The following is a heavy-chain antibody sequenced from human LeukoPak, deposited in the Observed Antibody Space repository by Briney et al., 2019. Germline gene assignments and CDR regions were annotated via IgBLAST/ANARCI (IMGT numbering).Heavy chain of an antibody. CDR2: ISYDGSNK. Sequence: PGGSLRLSCAASGFTFSSYAMHWVRQAPGKGLEWVAVISYDGSNKYYADSVKGRFTISRDNSKNTLYLQMNSLRAEDTAVYYCARDGSEGIVVVPAAIKYGMDVWGQGTTVTVSS. CDR1: GFTFSSYA. J-gene: IGHJ6*02. V-gene: IGHV3-30-3*01. CDR3: ARDGSEGIVVVPAAIKYGMDV. D-gene: IGHD2-2*02.